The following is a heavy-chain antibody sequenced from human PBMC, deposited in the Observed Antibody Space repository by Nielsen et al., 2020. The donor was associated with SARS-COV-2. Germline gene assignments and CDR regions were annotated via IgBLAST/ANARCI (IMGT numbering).Heavy chain of an antibody. V-gene: IGHV4-34*01. CDR3: ARGSIAARLYYYYGMDV. J-gene: IGHJ6*02. CDR1: GFTFSSYS. Sequence: ESLKISCAASGFTFSSYSMNWVRQPPGKGLEWIGEINHSGSTNYNPSLKSRVTISVDTSKNQFSLKLSSVTAADTAVYYCARGSIAARLYYYYGMDVWGQGTTVTVSS. CDR2: INHSGST. D-gene: IGHD6-6*01.